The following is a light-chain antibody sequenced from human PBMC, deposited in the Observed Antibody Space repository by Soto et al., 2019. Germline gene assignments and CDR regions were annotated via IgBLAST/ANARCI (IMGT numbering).Light chain of an antibody. CDR3: QHRSNSPPTWT. J-gene: IGKJ1*01. Sequence: DIVLTQSPATLSLSPGDRATLSCRASQRIGTYLAWYQQKRGQAPRLLIYDSSNRATGIPARFSGSGSGTGFTRTISSLEPEYFAVYFCQHRSNSPPTWTFGQGTKVEIK. CDR1: QRIGTY. CDR2: DSS. V-gene: IGKV3-11*01.